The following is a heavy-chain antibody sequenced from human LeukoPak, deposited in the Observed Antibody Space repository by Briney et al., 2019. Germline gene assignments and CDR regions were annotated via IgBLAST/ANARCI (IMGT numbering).Heavy chain of an antibody. J-gene: IGHJ4*02. D-gene: IGHD1-26*01. CDR1: GFTFSSYS. Sequence: GGSLRLSCAASGFTFSSYSMNWVRQAPGKGLEWVSSISSSCSYIYYADSVKGRFTISRDNAKNSLYLQMNSLRAEDTAVYYCARGLIVGAPDYWGQGTLVTVSS. CDR2: ISSSCSYI. V-gene: IGHV3-21*01. CDR3: ARGLIVGAPDY.